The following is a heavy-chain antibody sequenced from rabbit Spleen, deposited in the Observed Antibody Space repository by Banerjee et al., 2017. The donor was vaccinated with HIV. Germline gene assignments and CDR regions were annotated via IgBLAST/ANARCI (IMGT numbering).Heavy chain of an antibody. V-gene: IGHV1S40*01. D-gene: IGHD8-1*01. CDR1: GFSFSSDY. J-gene: IGHJ6*01. Sequence: QSLEESGGDLVKPGASLTLTCTASGFSFSSDYMCWVRQAPGKGLEWIACIYSGSGSTYYASWAKGRFTISKTSSTTVTLQMTSLTAADTATYFCARDTGSSFSSYGMDLWGPGTLVTVS. CDR2: IYSGSGST. CDR3: ARDTGSSFSSYGMDL.